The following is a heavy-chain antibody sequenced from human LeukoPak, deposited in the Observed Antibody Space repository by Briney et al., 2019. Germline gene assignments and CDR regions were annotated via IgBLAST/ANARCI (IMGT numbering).Heavy chain of an antibody. CDR2: IYWDDDK. Sequence: SGPTLVKPTQTLTLTCTFSGFSLSTSGVGVGWIRQPPGKALERLALIYWDDDKRYSPSLKSRLTITKDTSKNQVVLTMTNMDPVDTATYYCALLYSSSWSSDFDYWGQGTLVTVSS. V-gene: IGHV2-5*02. CDR3: ALLYSSSWSSDFDY. J-gene: IGHJ4*02. CDR1: GFSLSTSGVG. D-gene: IGHD6-13*01.